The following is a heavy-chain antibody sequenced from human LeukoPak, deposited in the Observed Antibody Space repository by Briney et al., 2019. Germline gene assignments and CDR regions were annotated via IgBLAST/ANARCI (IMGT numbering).Heavy chain of an antibody. Sequence: SETLSLTCTVSGGSISSYYWSWIRQPPGKGLEWIGYIYYSGSTYYNPSLKSRVTISVDTSKNQFSLKLSSVTAADTAVYYCARSIVVVVEADAFDIWGQGTMVTVSS. CDR3: ARSIVVVVEADAFDI. CDR2: IYYSGST. V-gene: IGHV4-59*06. CDR1: GGSISSYY. J-gene: IGHJ3*02. D-gene: IGHD2-15*01.